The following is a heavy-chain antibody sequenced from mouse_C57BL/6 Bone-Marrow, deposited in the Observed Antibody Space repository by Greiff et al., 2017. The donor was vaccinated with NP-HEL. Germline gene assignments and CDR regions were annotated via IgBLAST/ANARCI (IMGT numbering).Heavy chain of an antibody. Sequence: EVQLQQSGPELVKRGASVKMSCKASGYTFTDYNMHWVKQSHGKSLEWIGYINPNNGGTSYNQKFKGKATLTVNKSSSTAYMELRILTPEDSAVYYCASFITTVVDFDYWGQGTTLTVSS. CDR1: GYTFTDYN. J-gene: IGHJ2*01. D-gene: IGHD1-1*01. V-gene: IGHV1-22*01. CDR3: ASFITTVVDFDY. CDR2: INPNNGGT.